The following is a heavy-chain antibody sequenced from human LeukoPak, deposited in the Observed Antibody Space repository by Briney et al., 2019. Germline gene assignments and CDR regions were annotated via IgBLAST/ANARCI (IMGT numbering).Heavy chain of an antibody. D-gene: IGHD1-26*01. Sequence: GGSLRLSCAASGFTFSSYDMTWVRQTPGKGLEWVSLISRSGGTTYYADSVKGRFTISRDNAKNTLYLQMNSLRAEDTAVYYCARDAYIVGATTLGYWGQGTLVTVSS. V-gene: IGHV3-23*01. CDR1: GFTFSSYD. CDR3: ARDAYIVGATTLGY. CDR2: ISRSGGTT. J-gene: IGHJ4*02.